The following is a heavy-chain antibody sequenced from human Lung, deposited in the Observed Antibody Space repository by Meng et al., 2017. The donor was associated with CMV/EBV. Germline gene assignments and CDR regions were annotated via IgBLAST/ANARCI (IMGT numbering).Heavy chain of an antibody. D-gene: IGHD2-2*01. Sequence: SXTXSPXCAVYGGXSSGYYWSWIRQPQGKGLEWIGEINHSGSTNYNPSLKSRVTIPVDTSKNQFSLKLSSVTAADTAVYYCARGYIVVVPAAMLRSGLYGMDVXGQGXTVTVSS. V-gene: IGHV4-34*01. CDR2: INHSGST. J-gene: IGHJ6*02. CDR1: GGXSSGYY. CDR3: ARGYIVVVPAAMLRSGLYGMDV.